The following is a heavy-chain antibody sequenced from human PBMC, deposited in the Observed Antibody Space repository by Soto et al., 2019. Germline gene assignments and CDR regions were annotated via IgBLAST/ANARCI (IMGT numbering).Heavy chain of an antibody. V-gene: IGHV3-21*04. D-gene: IGHD5-12*01. CDR3: AKGGDYSGYETNDY. J-gene: IGHJ4*02. Sequence: EVQLVESGGGLVKPGGSLRLSCAASGFTFSSYSMNWVRQAPGKGLEWVSSISSSSSYIYYADSVKGRFTISRDNSKNTLYLQMNSLRAEDTAVYYCAKGGDYSGYETNDYWGQGTLVTVSS. CDR2: ISSSSSYI. CDR1: GFTFSSYS.